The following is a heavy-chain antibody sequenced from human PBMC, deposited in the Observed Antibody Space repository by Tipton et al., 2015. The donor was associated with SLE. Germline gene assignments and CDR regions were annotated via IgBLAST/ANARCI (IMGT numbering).Heavy chain of an antibody. Sequence: TLSLTCAVYGGSFSGYYWSWIRQPPGKGLEWIGEINHSGSTNYNPSLKSRVTISVDTSKNQFSLKLSSVTAADTAVYYCARTLRITIFGVVIQGGMDVWGQGTTVTVSS. J-gene: IGHJ6*02. D-gene: IGHD3-3*01. CDR3: ARTLRITIFGVVIQGGMDV. V-gene: IGHV4-34*01. CDR2: INHSGST. CDR1: GGSFSGYY.